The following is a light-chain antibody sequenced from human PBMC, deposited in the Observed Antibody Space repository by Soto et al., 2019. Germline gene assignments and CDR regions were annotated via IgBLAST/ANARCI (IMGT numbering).Light chain of an antibody. Sequence: QAVVTQPPSASGTPGQRVTISCSGSSSNIGSNTVNWYQQLPGTAPKLLIYSNNQRPSGVPDRFSGSKSGTSASLAISGLQSEDEADYYCAAWDDSLKAVFGTGTKLTVL. CDR2: SNN. V-gene: IGLV1-44*01. J-gene: IGLJ1*01. CDR3: AAWDDSLKAV. CDR1: SSNIGSNT.